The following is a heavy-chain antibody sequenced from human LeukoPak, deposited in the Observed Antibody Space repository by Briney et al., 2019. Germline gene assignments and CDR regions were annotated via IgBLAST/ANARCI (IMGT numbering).Heavy chain of an antibody. CDR3: ARHVYCSGGSCYQYYFDY. D-gene: IGHD2-15*01. V-gene: IGHV4-4*07. Sequence: PSETLSLTCTVSGGSISSYYWSWIRQPAGKGLEWIGRIYTSGSTNYNPSLKSRVTISVDTSKNQFSLKLSSVTAADTAVYYCARHVYCSGGSCYQYYFDYWGQGALVTVSS. CDR1: GGSISSYY. CDR2: IYTSGST. J-gene: IGHJ4*02.